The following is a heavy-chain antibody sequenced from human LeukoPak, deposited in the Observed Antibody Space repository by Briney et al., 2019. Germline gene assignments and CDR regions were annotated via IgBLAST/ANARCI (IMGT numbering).Heavy chain of an antibody. CDR2: IRYDGSNK. Sequence: GGSLRLSCAASGVTFSSYGMHWGRQAPGKGLEWVAFIRYDGSNKYYADSVNGRFTISRDNSKNTLYLPMNSLRAEDTAVNYCSKDRGSSSYSPFFEYYDYMDVWGKGTTVTVSS. D-gene: IGHD6-13*01. CDR3: SKDRGSSSYSPFFEYYDYMDV. CDR1: GVTFSSYG. V-gene: IGHV3-30*02. J-gene: IGHJ6*03.